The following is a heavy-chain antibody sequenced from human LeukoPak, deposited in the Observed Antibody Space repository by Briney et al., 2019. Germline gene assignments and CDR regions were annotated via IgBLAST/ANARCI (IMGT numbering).Heavy chain of an antibody. D-gene: IGHD2-2*01. CDR2: IYYSGST. V-gene: IGHV4-39*07. CDR1: GGSISSTSYY. Sequence: SETLSLTCTVSGGSISSTSYYWGWIRQPPGKGLEWIGSIYYSGSTYYNPSLRSRVTMSVDTSKNQFSLKLSSVTAADTAVYYCAGALVVPAAFDYWGQGTLVTVSS. J-gene: IGHJ4*02. CDR3: AGALVVPAAFDY.